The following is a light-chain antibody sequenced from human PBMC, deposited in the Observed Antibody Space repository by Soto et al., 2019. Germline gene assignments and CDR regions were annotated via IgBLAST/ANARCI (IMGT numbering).Light chain of an antibody. V-gene: IGKV3-15*01. Sequence: IVLTQSPATLSVSPGERATLSCRASQSVSSFLAWYQQKPRQAPRLLIYDTSTRATGTPARFSGSGSGTDFTLTISSLQSEDFAIYYCQQYNIWPYTFGQGTKLEIK. CDR3: QQYNIWPYT. CDR2: DTS. J-gene: IGKJ2*01. CDR1: QSVSSF.